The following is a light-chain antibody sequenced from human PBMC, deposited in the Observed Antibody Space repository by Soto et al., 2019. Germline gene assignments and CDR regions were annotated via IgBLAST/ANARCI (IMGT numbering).Light chain of an antibody. Sequence: DIVMTQSPLSLPVTPGEPASISCRSSQSLLHSDGYKYLDSYLQKPGQSPQLLIYLASNRAYGVPDRFSGSGSGTAFTLKISRVEAEDVGVYYCMQALQTPLTFGGGTKVEIK. CDR2: LAS. CDR1: QSLLHSDGYKY. V-gene: IGKV2-28*01. CDR3: MQALQTPLT. J-gene: IGKJ4*01.